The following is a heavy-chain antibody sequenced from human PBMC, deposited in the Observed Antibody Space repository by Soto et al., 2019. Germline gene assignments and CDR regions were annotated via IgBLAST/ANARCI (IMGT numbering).Heavy chain of an antibody. J-gene: IGHJ5*02. CDR3: ARGLDTAMVNWFDP. V-gene: IGHV1-2*04. Sequence: ASVKVSCKASGYTFTGYYMHWVRQAPGQGLEWMGWINPNSGGTNYAQKFQGWVTMTRDTSISTAYIELSRLRSDDTAVYYCARGLDTAMVNWFDPWGQGTLVTVSS. D-gene: IGHD5-18*01. CDR1: GYTFTGYY. CDR2: INPNSGGT.